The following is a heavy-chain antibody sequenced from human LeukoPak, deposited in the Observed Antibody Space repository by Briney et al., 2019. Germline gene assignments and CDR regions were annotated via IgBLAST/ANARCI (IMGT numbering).Heavy chain of an antibody. CDR3: AREGDSGYVELDS. CDR2: IRNDGSKK. D-gene: IGHD5-12*01. Sequence: GGSLRLSCVASGFSFNTYGMHWVRQAPGKGPEWVAFIRNDGSKKFYADALKGRFTISRDNSKNTLYLQVNSLRLDDTAVYYCAREGDSGYVELDSWGQGTLVTVSS. CDR1: GFSFNTYG. J-gene: IGHJ4*02. V-gene: IGHV3-30*02.